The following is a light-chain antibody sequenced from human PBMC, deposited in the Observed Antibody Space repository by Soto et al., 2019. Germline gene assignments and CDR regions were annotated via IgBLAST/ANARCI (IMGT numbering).Light chain of an antibody. V-gene: IGKV3-15*01. J-gene: IGKJ1*01. Sequence: VMTQSPATLSVSPGERATLSCRASQSVSSNLAWYQQKPGQAPRLLIYGASTRATGIPARFSGSGSGTEFTLTISSLQSEDFAVYYCQQYNNWPRTFGQGTKV. CDR1: QSVSSN. CDR2: GAS. CDR3: QQYNNWPRT.